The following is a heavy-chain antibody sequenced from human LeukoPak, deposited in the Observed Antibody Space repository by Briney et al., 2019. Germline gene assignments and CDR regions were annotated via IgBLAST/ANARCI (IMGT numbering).Heavy chain of an antibody. CDR3: ARATAIYDSANAFDI. CDR2: IIPIFGTA. V-gene: IGHV1-69*13. Sequence: WASVKVSCKASGGTFSSYAFSWVRQAPGQGLEWMGGIIPIFGTANYAQKFQGRVTITADESTSTAYMEPSSLRSEDTAVYYCARATAIYDSANAFDIWGQGTMVTVSS. CDR1: GGTFSSYA. J-gene: IGHJ3*02. D-gene: IGHD3-22*01.